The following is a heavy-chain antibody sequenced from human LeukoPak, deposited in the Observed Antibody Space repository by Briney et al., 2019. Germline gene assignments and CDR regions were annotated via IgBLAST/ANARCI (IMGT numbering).Heavy chain of an antibody. V-gene: IGHV1-2*02. CDR2: IHPNTGGT. D-gene: IGHD3-22*01. CDR1: GYTFTGYY. Sequence: ASVTVSCKASGYTFTGYYIHWVRQAPGQGLEWMGWIHPNTGGTKYAQKFQGRVTMTRDTSSSTAYMELSSLRSADTAVYYCASEYKYDSSGANAFDIWGQGTMVTVSS. CDR3: ASEYKYDSSGANAFDI. J-gene: IGHJ3*02.